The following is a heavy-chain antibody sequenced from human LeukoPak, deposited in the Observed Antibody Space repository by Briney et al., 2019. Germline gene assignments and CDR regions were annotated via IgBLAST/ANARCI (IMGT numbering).Heavy chain of an antibody. V-gene: IGHV4-61*02. J-gene: IGHJ3*02. D-gene: IGHD1-7*01. Sequence: TLSLTCTVSGGSISSGSYYWSWIRQPAGKGLEWIGRIYTSGSTNYNPSLKSRVTISVDTSKNQFSLKLSSVTAADTAVYYCARAEMGITGTTLIHDAFDIWGQGTMVTVSS. CDR1: GGSISSGSYY. CDR3: ARAEMGITGTTLIHDAFDI. CDR2: IYTSGST.